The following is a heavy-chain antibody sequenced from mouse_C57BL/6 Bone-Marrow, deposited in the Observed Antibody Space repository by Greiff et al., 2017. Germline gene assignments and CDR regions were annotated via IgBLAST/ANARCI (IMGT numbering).Heavy chain of an antibody. CDR3: ASLPYYYGSSYGWFAY. V-gene: IGHV5-6*01. Sequence: EVMLVESGGDLVKPGGSLKLSCAASGFTFSSYGMSWVRQTPDKRLEWVATISSGGSYTYYPDSVKGRFTISRDNAKNTLYLQMSSLKSEDTAMYYCASLPYYYGSSYGWFAYWGQGTLVTVSA. J-gene: IGHJ3*01. CDR1: GFTFSSYG. CDR2: ISSGGSYT. D-gene: IGHD1-1*01.